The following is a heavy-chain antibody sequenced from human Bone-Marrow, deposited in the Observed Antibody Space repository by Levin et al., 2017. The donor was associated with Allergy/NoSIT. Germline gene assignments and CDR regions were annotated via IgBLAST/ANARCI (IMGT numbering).Heavy chain of an antibody. J-gene: IGHJ6*03. CDR3: ARDILYYSFYMDV. CDR1: GFTFSIYN. D-gene: IGHD2-15*01. Sequence: GESLKISCAASGFTFSIYNMNWVRQAPGKGLEWVSYISSSSSTIYYTDSVKGRFTISRDNAKNSLYLQMNSLRDEETAVYYCARDILYYSFYMDVWGKGTTVTVSS. V-gene: IGHV3-48*02. CDR2: ISSSSSTI.